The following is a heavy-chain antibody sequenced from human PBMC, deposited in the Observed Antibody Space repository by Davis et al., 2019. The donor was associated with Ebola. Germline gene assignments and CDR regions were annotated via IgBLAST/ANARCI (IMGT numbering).Heavy chain of an antibody. CDR1: GFTFNIYG. Sequence: GESLKISCAVSGFTFNIYGMNWVRQAPGKGLEWVAVISYDGSNKYYADSVKGRFTISRDNSKNTLYLQMNSLRAGDTAVYYCARDRIGQWLDPDGGGFDYWGQGTLVTVSS. CDR2: ISYDGSNK. J-gene: IGHJ4*02. D-gene: IGHD6-19*01. V-gene: IGHV3-30*03. CDR3: ARDRIGQWLDPDGGGFDY.